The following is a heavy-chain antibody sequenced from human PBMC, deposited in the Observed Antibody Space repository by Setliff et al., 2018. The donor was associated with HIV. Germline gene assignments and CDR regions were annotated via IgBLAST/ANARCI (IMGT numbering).Heavy chain of an antibody. CDR2: IYYTGTT. V-gene: IGHV4-59*11. Sequence: PSETLSLTCNVSGVSISSHHWSWIRQPPGEGLEWIGYIYYTGTTKYNPSLESRVTISIDMSKNQLSLQLSSVTAADTAVYFCARSYSSSLNPSGWMDVWGKGTTVTVSS. CDR3: ARSYSSSLNPSGWMDV. D-gene: IGHD6-13*01. CDR1: GVSISSHH. J-gene: IGHJ6*04.